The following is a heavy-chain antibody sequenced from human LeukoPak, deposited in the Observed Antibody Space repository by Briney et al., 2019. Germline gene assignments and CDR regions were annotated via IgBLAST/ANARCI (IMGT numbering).Heavy chain of an antibody. CDR1: GFTFSSYE. J-gene: IGHJ6*03. CDR2: ISGSGGST. Sequence: GGSLRLSCAASGFTFSSYEMNWVRQAPGKGLEWVSAISGSGGSTYYADSVKGRFTISRDNSKNTLYLQMNSLRAEDTAVYYCAKGGYSGYDFQYYYYYMDVWGKGTTVTVSS. V-gene: IGHV3-23*01. CDR3: AKGGYSGYDFQYYYYYMDV. D-gene: IGHD5-12*01.